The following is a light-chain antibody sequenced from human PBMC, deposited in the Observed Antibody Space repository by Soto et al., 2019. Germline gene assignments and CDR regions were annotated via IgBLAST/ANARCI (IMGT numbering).Light chain of an antibody. J-gene: IGKJ4*01. CDR2: AAS. Sequence: DIVLTQSPDTLSLSPGESATLSCRASQILSGTYLAWYQQKLGQSPRLLIYAASTRATGVPDRFSGSGSGTDFTLTISRLEPEDFAVYYCQHYVSSPPTFGGGTKVEIK. CDR1: QILSGTY. CDR3: QHYVSSPPT. V-gene: IGKV3-20*01.